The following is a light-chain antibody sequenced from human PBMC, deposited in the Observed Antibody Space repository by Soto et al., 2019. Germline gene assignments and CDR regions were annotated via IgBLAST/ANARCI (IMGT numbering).Light chain of an antibody. J-gene: IGLJ1*01. V-gene: IGLV2-11*01. CDR2: DVS. CDR1: SSDVGSYNY. Sequence: QSALTQPRSVSGSPGQSVTISCTGTSSDVGSYNYVSWYQQPPGKAPKPMIYDVSKRPSGVPDRFSGSKSDNTASLTISGLQAEDGADYYCCSYAGSYTYVFGTGTKLTVL. CDR3: CSYAGSYTYV.